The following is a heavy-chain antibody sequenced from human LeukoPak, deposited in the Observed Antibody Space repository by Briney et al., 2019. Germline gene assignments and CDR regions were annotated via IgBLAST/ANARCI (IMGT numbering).Heavy chain of an antibody. CDR3: ARSSYCGGDCYIRTRGYYYYGMDV. V-gene: IGHV1-18*01. CDR2: ISAYNGNT. J-gene: IGHJ6*02. Sequence: ASVKVSCKASGYTFTSYGISWVRQAPGQGLEWMGWISAYNGNTNYAQKLQGRVTMTTDKSTSTAYMELSSLRSEDTAVYYCARSSYCGGDCYIRTRGYYYYGMDVWGQGTTVTVSS. D-gene: IGHD2-21*02. CDR1: GYTFTSYG.